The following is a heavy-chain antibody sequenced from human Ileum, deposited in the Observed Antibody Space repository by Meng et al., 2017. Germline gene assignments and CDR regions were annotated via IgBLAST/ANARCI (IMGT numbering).Heavy chain of an antibody. J-gene: IGHJ3*02. Sequence: GESLKISCVASGFTFSYYAMTWVRQAPGKGLEWVSAIDGSGGGTYYSGSVKGRFTISRDNSKNTLYLQMSSLRAEDTAVYHCPKARGIVGPASKYAFEMWGHGTLVTVSS. D-gene: IGHD1-26*01. CDR3: PKARGIVGPASKYAFEM. CDR2: IDGSGGGT. CDR1: GFTFSYYA. V-gene: IGHV3-23*01.